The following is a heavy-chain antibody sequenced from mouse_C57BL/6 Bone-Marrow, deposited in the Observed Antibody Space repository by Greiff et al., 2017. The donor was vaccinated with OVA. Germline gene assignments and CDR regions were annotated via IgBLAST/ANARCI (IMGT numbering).Heavy chain of an antibody. V-gene: IGHV5-12*01. CDR2: ISNGGGST. J-gene: IGHJ4*01. CDR1: GFTFSDYY. CDR3: ARGYYGFYYYAMDY. D-gene: IGHD1-1*01. Sequence: DVKLVESGGGLVQPGGSLKLSCAASGFTFSDYYMYLVRQTPEKRLEWVAYISNGGGSTYYPDTVKGRFTISRDNAKNTLYLQMSRLKSEDTAMYYCARGYYGFYYYAMDYWGQGTSVTVSS.